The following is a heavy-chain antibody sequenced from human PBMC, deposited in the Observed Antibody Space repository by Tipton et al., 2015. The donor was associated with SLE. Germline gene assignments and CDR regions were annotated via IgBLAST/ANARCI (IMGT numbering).Heavy chain of an antibody. Sequence: TLSLTCTVSGGSISSFYWSWIRQPPGKGLEWIGIIYHTGTTKYSPSLQRRVAISVDTSRNQFSLKLNSLTAADTAVYYCARDFGNVGRFDSWGQGTLVTVSS. CDR1: GGSISSFY. CDR3: ARDFGNVGRFDS. D-gene: IGHD3-10*01. J-gene: IGHJ5*01. CDR2: IYHTGTT. V-gene: IGHV4-59*12.